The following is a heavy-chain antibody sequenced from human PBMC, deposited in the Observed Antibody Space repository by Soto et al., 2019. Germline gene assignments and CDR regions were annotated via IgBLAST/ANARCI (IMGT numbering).Heavy chain of an antibody. CDR2: IYYSGST. Sequence: SEMLSLTCTVSGGAISSYYWSWIRQPPGKGLEWIGYIYYSGSTNYNPSLQSRVTISVDTSKKQFFLKLSSVTAADTAVYYCARENPYNYDYGVVDYWGQGTLVTVSS. V-gene: IGHV4-59*01. D-gene: IGHD3-16*01. J-gene: IGHJ4*02. CDR3: ARENPYNYDYGVVDY. CDR1: GGAISSYY.